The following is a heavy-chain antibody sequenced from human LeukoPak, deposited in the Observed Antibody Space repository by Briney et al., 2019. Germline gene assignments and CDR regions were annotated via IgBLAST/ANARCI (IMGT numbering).Heavy chain of an antibody. Sequence: PSETLSLTCTVSGGSISSYHWNWIRQPPGKGLEWIGYVHYSGTTKYNPSLKSRVTMSVDTSKNQISLRVNSVTAADTAVYYCARELGYCSGGTCYSAHAFDIWGQGTMATVSS. CDR2: VHYSGTT. CDR3: ARELGYCSGGTCYSAHAFDI. D-gene: IGHD2-15*01. V-gene: IGHV4-59*01. CDR1: GGSISSYH. J-gene: IGHJ3*02.